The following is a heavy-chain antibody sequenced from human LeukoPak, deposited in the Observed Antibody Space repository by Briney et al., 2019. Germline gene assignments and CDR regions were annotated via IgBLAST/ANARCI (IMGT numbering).Heavy chain of an antibody. CDR1: GYTFTGYY. V-gene: IGHV1-2*02. D-gene: IGHD1-26*01. CDR2: INPNSGGT. J-gene: IGHJ4*02. Sequence: ASVKVSCKASGYTFTGYYMHWVRQAPGQGLEWMGWINPNSGGTKSAQKFLGGVTMTRDTSISTAYMELSRLRSDDTAVYYCAREVGATTGVHYFDYWGQGTLVTVSP. CDR3: AREVGATTGVHYFDY.